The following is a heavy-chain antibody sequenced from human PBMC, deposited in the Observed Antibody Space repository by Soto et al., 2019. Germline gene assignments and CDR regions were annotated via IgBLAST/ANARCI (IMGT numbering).Heavy chain of an antibody. J-gene: IGHJ4*02. V-gene: IGHV4-31*03. CDR3: ARGGDPYYFDY. Sequence: QVQLQESGPGLVKPSQTLSLTCTVSGGSISSGGYYWRGIRQHPCKGLEWIGYIYYSGSTYYNPSLTSRVTISVDTSKTQFALKLSSVTAADTAVYYCARGGDPYYFDYWGQGTLVTVSS. D-gene: IGHD3-16*01. CDR1: GGSISSGGYY. CDR2: IYYSGST.